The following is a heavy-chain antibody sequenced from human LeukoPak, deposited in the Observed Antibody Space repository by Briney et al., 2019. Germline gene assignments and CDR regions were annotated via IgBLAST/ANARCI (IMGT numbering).Heavy chain of an antibody. V-gene: IGHV1-3*03. Sequence: ASVKVSCKASGYTFTSYAMHWVRQAPGQRLEWMGWINAGNGNTKYSQEFQGRVTITRDTSASTTYMELSSLRSEDMAVYYCARGREDTAMSFDYWGQGTLVTVSS. CDR2: INAGNGNT. D-gene: IGHD5-18*01. CDR3: ARGREDTAMSFDY. J-gene: IGHJ4*02. CDR1: GYTFTSYA.